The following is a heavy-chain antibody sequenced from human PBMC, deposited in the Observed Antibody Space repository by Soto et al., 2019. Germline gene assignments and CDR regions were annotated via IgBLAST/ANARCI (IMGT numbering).Heavy chain of an antibody. Sequence: SETLSLTCTVSVGSISSYYWSWIRQPPGKGLEWIGYIYYSGSTNYNPSLKSRVTISVDTSKNQFSLKLSSVTAADTAVYYCAREGGIVGATTVDYWGQGTLVTVSS. CDR1: VGSISSYY. J-gene: IGHJ4*02. CDR3: AREGGIVGATTVDY. V-gene: IGHV4-59*12. D-gene: IGHD1-26*01. CDR2: IYYSGST.